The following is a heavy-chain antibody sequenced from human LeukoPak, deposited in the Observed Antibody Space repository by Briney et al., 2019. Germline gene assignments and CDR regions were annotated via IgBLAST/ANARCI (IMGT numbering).Heavy chain of an antibody. V-gene: IGHV1-69*13. D-gene: IGHD2-2*01. Sequence: ASVKVSCKASGGTFSSYAISWVRQAPGQGLEWMGGIIPIFGTANYAQKFQGRVTITADESTSTAYMELSSLRSEDTAVYYCARDRARVVPAAINWFDPWGQGTLVTVSS. CDR3: ARDRARVVPAAINWFDP. J-gene: IGHJ5*02. CDR1: GGTFSSYA. CDR2: IIPIFGTA.